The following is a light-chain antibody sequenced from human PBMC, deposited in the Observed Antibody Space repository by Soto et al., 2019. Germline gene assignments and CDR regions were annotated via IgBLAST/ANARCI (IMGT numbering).Light chain of an antibody. CDR2: KVS. CDR3: TQDTHGRT. Sequence: DVVMTQSPLSLPVTLGQPASISCRSSQSLVYSDGNTYLNWFQQRPGQSPRRLIYKVSNRDSGVPDRFSGSGSGTDFTLKISRVEAEDVRVYYCTQDTHGRTFGQGTKVE. CDR1: QSLVYSDGNTY. V-gene: IGKV2-30*01. J-gene: IGKJ1*01.